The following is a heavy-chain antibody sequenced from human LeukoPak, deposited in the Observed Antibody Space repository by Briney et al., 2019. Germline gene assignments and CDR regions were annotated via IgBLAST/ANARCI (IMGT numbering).Heavy chain of an antibody. Sequence: PSETLSLTCTVSGGSINSGSYYWSWIRQPAGKGLEWIGRIYIRGTTSYNPSLKSRATISADTSKNQFSLKLSSVTAADTAVYYCARGYWFYFDHWGQGSLVTVSS. CDR2: IYIRGTT. CDR1: GGSINSGSYY. V-gene: IGHV4-61*02. CDR3: ARGYWFYFDH. J-gene: IGHJ4*02. D-gene: IGHD2-8*02.